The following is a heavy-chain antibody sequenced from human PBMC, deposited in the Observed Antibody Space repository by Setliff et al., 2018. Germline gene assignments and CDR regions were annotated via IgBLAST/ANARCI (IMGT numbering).Heavy chain of an antibody. CDR3: ARSLLSDYDFWSGYNDY. V-gene: IGHV1-46*01. CDR2: INPSGGST. CDR1: GYTFTSYY. Sequence: GASVKVSCKASGYTFTSYYMHWVRQAPGQGLEWMGIINPSGGSTSYAQKFQGRVTMTRDTSTSTVYMELSSLRSEDTAVYYCARSLLSDYDFWSGYNDYWGQGTLGTVSS. J-gene: IGHJ4*02. D-gene: IGHD3-3*01.